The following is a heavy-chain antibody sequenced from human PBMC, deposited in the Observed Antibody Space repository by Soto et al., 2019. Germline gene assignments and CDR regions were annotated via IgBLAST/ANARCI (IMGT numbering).Heavy chain of an antibody. V-gene: IGHV3-9*01. J-gene: IGHJ6*03. CDR3: AKVTPRFSYYYYMDV. D-gene: IGHD3-16*01. CDR1: GFTFDDYA. CDR2: ISWNSGSI. Sequence: HPGGSLRLCCAASGFTFDDYAMHWVRQAPGKGLEWVSGISWNSGSIGYADSVKGRFTISRDNAKNSLYLQMNSLRAEDTALYYCAKVTPRFSYYYYMDVWGKGTTVTVSS.